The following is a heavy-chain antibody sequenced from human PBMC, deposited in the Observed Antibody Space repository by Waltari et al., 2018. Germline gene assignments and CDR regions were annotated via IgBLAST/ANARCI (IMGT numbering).Heavy chain of an antibody. CDR1: GFPFSCYA. D-gene: IGHD2-8*01. CDR3: AKGGMVYATPPPDFDY. CDR2: ISGSGGST. J-gene: IGHJ4*02. V-gene: IGHV3-23*01. Sequence: EVQLLESGGGLVQPGGSLRLSCAASGFPFSCYAMSWVRQAPGKGLEWVAAISGSGGSTSYADSVKGRFTISRDNSKNTLYLQMNSLRAEDTAVYYCAKGGMVYATPPPDFDYWGQGTLVTVSS.